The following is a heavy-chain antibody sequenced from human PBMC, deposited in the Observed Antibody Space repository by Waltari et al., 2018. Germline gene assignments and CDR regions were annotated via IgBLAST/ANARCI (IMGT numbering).Heavy chain of an antibody. J-gene: IGHJ4*02. D-gene: IGHD6-19*01. CDR1: GGSISSGSYY. CDR2: IYTSGST. Sequence: QVQLQESGPGLVKPSQTLSLTCPVSGGSISSGSYYWRWIRPPAGKGLGWIGRIYTSGSTNYNPSLKSRVTISVDTSKNQFSLKLSSVTAADTAVYYCARGAANSSGWYGIYYFDYWGQGTLVTVSS. V-gene: IGHV4-61*02. CDR3: ARGAANSSGWYGIYYFDY.